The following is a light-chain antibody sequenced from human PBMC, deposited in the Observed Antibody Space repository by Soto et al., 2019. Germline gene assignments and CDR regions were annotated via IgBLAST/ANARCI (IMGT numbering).Light chain of an antibody. CDR1: QGIRND. J-gene: IGKJ1*01. V-gene: IGKV1-6*01. CDR3: LQDYNYPRT. CDR2: AAS. Sequence: AIPMTQSPSSLSASVGDRVTITCRASQGIRNDLAWYQEKPGKAPKLLIYAASTLQTGVPSRFSGSGSGTDFTLTISSLQPEDFATYYCLQDYNYPRTFGQGTKVEIK.